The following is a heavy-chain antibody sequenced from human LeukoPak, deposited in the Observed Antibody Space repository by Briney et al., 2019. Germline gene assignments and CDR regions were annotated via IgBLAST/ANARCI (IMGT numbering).Heavy chain of an antibody. CDR2: IRKDGSAT. CDR1: GFIFSSSV. Sequence: GGSLRLSCVASGFIFSSSVMHWVRQAPGKGLEWVAFIRKDGSATYYADSVKGRFTISRDNSKNTVYLQMSSLGAEDTAVYYCAKGYTYGFDYWSQGTLVTVSS. V-gene: IGHV3-30*02. CDR3: AKGYTYGFDY. D-gene: IGHD5-18*01. J-gene: IGHJ4*02.